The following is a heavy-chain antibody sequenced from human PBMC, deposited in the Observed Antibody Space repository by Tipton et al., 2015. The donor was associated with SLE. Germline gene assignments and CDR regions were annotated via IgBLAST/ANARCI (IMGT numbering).Heavy chain of an antibody. Sequence: LRLSCAASGFTFSSYEMNWVRQAPGKGLEWVGSIYYSGSTYYNPSLKSRVTISVDTSKNQVSLKLSSVTAADTAVYYCARLGALGSGDYWGQGTLVTVSS. CDR2: IYYSGST. J-gene: IGHJ4*02. CDR1: GFTFSSYE. V-gene: IGHV4-39*01. CDR3: ARLGALGSGDY. D-gene: IGHD1-26*01.